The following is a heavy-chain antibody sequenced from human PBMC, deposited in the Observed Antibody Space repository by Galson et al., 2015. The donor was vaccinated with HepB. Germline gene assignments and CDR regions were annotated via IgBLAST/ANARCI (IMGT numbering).Heavy chain of an antibody. CDR3: ARGYNWSYKGEYFDR. CDR2: VNPKSGNT. V-gene: IGHV1-8*01. D-gene: IGHD1-7*01. Sequence: SVKVSCKASGYSFTSFDINWVRQVPGQGLEWMGWVNPKSGNTGYAQSLQGRVTMTRNTSISTAYVELSRLRSEDTAVYFCARGYNWSYKGEYFDRWGRGTLVTVSS. J-gene: IGHJ2*01. CDR1: GYSFTSFD.